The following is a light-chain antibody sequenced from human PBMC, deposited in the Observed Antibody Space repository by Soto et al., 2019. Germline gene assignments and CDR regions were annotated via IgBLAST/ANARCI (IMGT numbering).Light chain of an antibody. Sequence: NFMLTQPHSVSESPGKTVTISCTRSSGSIASNYVQWYQQRPGSAPTTVIYEDNQRPSGVPDRFSGSIDSSSNSASLTISGLTTEDEADYYCQSYDKGVVFGGGTKLTVL. CDR2: EDN. J-gene: IGLJ2*01. V-gene: IGLV6-57*04. CDR3: QSYDKGVV. CDR1: SGSIASNY.